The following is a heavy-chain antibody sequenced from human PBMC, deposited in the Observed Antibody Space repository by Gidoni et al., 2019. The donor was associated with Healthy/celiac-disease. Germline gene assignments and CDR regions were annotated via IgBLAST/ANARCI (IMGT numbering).Heavy chain of an antibody. Sequence: QVQLQTWGAGRLKPAETLSPACAVYGGSLSGYYWSWIRQHPGKWLELFGEVNHSGSTNYNPSLSSLVTISVDTSKNQFSLKLSSVPAADTAVYYCARGPNQLLRAIDYWGQGTLVTVSA. CDR3: ARGPNQLLRAIDY. CDR1: GGSLSGYY. V-gene: IGHV4-34*01. J-gene: IGHJ4*02. D-gene: IGHD1-7*01. CDR2: VNHSGST.